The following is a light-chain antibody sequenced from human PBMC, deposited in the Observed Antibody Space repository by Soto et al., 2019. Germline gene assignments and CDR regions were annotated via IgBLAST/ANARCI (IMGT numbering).Light chain of an antibody. J-gene: IGLJ2*01. CDR3: LLYWTTPEGV. CDR2: NTN. V-gene: IGLV8-61*01. Sequence: QAVVTQEPSFSVSPGGTVTLTCALSSGSVSTSHFPSWYRQSPGQAPRPLIYNTNSRSSGVPDRFSGSILGTEAALTFPGAQEEEEGDYFGLLYWTTPEGVFGGGTKPTAL. CDR1: SGSVSTSHF.